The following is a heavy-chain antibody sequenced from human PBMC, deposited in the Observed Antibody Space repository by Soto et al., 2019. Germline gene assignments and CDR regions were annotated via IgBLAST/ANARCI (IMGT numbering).Heavy chain of an antibody. V-gene: IGHV4-39*01. D-gene: IGHD4-17*01. CDR3: ASLGHDYGDYEASYYYGMDV. CDR2: IYYSGST. CDR1: GGSISSSSYY. Sequence: SETLSLTCTVSGGSISSSSYYWGWIRQPPGKGLEWIGSIYYSGSTYYNPSLKSRVTISVDTSKNQFSLKLSSVTAADTAVYYCASLGHDYGDYEASYYYGMDVWGQGTTVTVSS. J-gene: IGHJ6*02.